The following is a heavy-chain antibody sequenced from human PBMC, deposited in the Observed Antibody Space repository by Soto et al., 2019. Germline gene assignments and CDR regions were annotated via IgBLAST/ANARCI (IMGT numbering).Heavy chain of an antibody. D-gene: IGHD2-2*02. J-gene: IGHJ4*02. CDR3: AREGRGKKAGYNGLVSLGY. CDR2: IIPIFNST. Sequence: QVQLVQSGAEVKTPGSSLKVSCKVSGSRFSNYVISWVRQAPGHGLEWLGRIIPIFNSTKYAQNFQGRVTITADKSTSTASLELRSVRSDDTAVYYCAREGRGKKAGYNGLVSLGYWGQGTLVTVSS. V-gene: IGHV1-69*06. CDR1: GSRFSNYV.